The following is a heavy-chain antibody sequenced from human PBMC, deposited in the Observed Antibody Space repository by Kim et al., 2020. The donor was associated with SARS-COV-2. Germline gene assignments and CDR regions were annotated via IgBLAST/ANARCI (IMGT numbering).Heavy chain of an antibody. CDR2: IYYSGST. CDR3: ARASNWNYDEKLDY. Sequence: SETLSLTCTVSGGSISSSTYYWGWIRQPPGKGLEWIGNIYYSGSTNHNPYLKSRVTISTDKYKNQLTLKLRTVTAAATDVCVCARASNWNYDEKLDYWG. D-gene: IGHD1-7*01. CDR1: GGSISSSTYY. V-gene: IGHV4-39*01. J-gene: IGHJ4*01.